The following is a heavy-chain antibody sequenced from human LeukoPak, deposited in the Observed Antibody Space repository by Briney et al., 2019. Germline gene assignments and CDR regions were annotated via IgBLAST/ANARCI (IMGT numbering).Heavy chain of an antibody. J-gene: IGHJ4*02. CDR1: GYSVSGAYY. V-gene: IGHV4-38-2*01. CDR3: ARFATGGLYYFDY. CDR2: MYHSGNS. D-gene: IGHD6-19*01. Sequence: KPSETLSLTCSVSGYSVSGAYYWGWIRQPPGKGLEWIGTMYHSGNSYYNPSLQSRVTISVDTSKNQFSLKLISVTAADTAVYYCARFATGGLYYFDYWGQGTLVIVSS.